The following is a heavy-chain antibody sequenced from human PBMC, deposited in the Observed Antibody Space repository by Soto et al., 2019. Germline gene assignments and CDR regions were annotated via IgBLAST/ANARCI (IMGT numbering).Heavy chain of an antibody. Sequence: GASVKVACKASGCTFTNYFITWVRQAPGQGLEWMGWISAYNGNTNYAQMLQGRVTMTTDTSTATAYMEMRSLRSYDTAVYYCARQNYYSGMDVWGQGTTVTVSS. V-gene: IGHV1-18*01. CDR1: GCTFTNYF. CDR2: ISAYNGNT. CDR3: ARQNYYSGMDV. J-gene: IGHJ6*02.